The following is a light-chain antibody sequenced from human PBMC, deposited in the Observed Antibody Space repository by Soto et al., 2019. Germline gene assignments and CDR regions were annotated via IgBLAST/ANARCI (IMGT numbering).Light chain of an antibody. Sequence: QSALTQPRSVSGSPVQSVTISCTGTSSDVGGYNYVSWYQQHPGKAPKLMIYDVSKRPSGVPDRFSGSKSGNTASLTISGLQAEDEADYYCCSYAGSYTLFGGGTKLTVL. CDR2: DVS. V-gene: IGLV2-11*01. CDR1: SSDVGGYNY. J-gene: IGLJ2*01. CDR3: CSYAGSYTL.